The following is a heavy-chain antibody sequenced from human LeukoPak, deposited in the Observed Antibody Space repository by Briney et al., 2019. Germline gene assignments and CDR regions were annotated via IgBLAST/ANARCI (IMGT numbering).Heavy chain of an antibody. V-gene: IGHV3-23*01. CDR2: ISGSGGST. D-gene: IGHD2-2*02. CDR3: ARGYCSSTSCYRDAFDI. CDR1: GFTFSSYA. J-gene: IGHJ3*02. Sequence: GGSLRLSCAASGFTFSSYAMSWVRQAPGKGLEWVSAISGSGGSTYYADSMKGRFTISRDNAKNSLYLQMNSLRAEDTAVYYCARGYCSSTSCYRDAFDIWGQGTMVTVSS.